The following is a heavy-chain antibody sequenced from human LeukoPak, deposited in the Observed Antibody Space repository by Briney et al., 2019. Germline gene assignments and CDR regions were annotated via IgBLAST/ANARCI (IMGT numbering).Heavy chain of an antibody. CDR3: GKVFFAERLTTIFDY. CDR2: ISGSGDKT. D-gene: IGHD3-3*01. CDR1: GFTFSSYA. Sequence: GGSLRLSCVGTGFTFSSYAMTWVRQAPGKGLEWVSGISGSGDKTFYADSVKGRFTISRDNSKNTLYLQMTNLRPEDTALYYCGKVFFAERLTTIFDYWGQGTLVTVSS. J-gene: IGHJ4*02. V-gene: IGHV3-23*01.